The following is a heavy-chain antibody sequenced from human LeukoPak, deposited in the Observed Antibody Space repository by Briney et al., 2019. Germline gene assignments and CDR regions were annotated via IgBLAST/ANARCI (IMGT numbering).Heavy chain of an antibody. CDR3: ARDWNSSGWFDS. Sequence: GGSLRLSCAASGFTVSSNYMSWVRQAPGKGLEWVSVIYSGGNTYYADSVKGRFTISRDNSKNTLYLQMNSLRAEDTAVYYCARDWNSSGWFDSWGQGTLVTVSS. J-gene: IGHJ5*01. CDR2: IYSGGNT. CDR1: GFTVSSNY. V-gene: IGHV3-66*01. D-gene: IGHD6-19*01.